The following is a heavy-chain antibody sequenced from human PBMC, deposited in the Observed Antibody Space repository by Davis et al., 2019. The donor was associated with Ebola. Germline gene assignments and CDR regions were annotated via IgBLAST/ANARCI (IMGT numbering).Heavy chain of an antibody. CDR3: AKDLDGGTDYYYGMDV. Sequence: GESLKISCAASGFTFSSYSMNWVRQAPGKGLEWVSSISSSSSYIYYADSVKGRFTISRDNSKNTLYLQMNSLRAEDTAVYYCAKDLDGGTDYYYGMDVWGQGTTVTVSS. CDR1: GFTFSSYS. D-gene: IGHD1-7*01. J-gene: IGHJ6*02. CDR2: ISSSSSYI. V-gene: IGHV3-21*01.